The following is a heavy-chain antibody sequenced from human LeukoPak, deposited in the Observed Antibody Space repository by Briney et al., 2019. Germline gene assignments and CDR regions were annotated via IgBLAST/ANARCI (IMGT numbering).Heavy chain of an antibody. J-gene: IGHJ5*02. V-gene: IGHV4-59*01. Sequence: SETLSLTCTVSGGSISSYYWSWIRQPPGKGLEWIGYIYYSGSTNYNPSLKSRVTISVDTSKNQFSLKLSSVTAADTAVYYCARQYQLLHWFDPWGQGTLVTVSS. D-gene: IGHD2-2*01. CDR3: ARQYQLLHWFDP. CDR2: IYYSGST. CDR1: GGSISSYY.